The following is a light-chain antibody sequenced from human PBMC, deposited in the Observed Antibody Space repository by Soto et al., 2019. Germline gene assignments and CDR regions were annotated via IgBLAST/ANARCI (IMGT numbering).Light chain of an antibody. CDR1: QSVSSSY. CDR3: QQYGSSPPASIT. CDR2: GAS. J-gene: IGKJ5*01. Sequence: EIVLSQSPGTLSLSPGERATLSCRASQSVSSSYLAWYQQKPGQAPRLLIYGASSRATGIPDRFSGSGSGTDFTLTICRLEPEDFAVYYCQQYGSSPPASITFGQGTRLEIK. V-gene: IGKV3-20*01.